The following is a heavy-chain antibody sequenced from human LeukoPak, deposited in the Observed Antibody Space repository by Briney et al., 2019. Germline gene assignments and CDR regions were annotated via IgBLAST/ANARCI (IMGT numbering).Heavy chain of an antibody. J-gene: IGHJ6*02. Sequence: PSETLSLTCAVYGGSFSGYYWSWIRQPPGKGLEWIGEVNHSGSTNYNPSLKSRVTISVDTSKNQFSLKLSSVTAADTAVYYCARIFRRITMVRGRDYGMDVWGQGTTVTVSS. CDR1: GGSFSGYY. V-gene: IGHV4-34*01. CDR2: VNHSGST. D-gene: IGHD3-10*01. CDR3: ARIFRRITMVRGRDYGMDV.